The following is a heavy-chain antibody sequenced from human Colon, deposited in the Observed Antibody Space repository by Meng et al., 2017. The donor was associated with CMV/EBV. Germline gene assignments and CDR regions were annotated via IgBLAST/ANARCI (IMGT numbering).Heavy chain of an antibody. J-gene: IGHJ4*02. CDR1: GYNFTSNN. V-gene: IGHV7-4-1*02. Sequence: KASGYNFTSNNMIWVRQAPGQGPEWMGWIETKTGNPTYAQGFTGRFGFSLDTSVSTTYLQISSLKAEDTAVYYCARDGLSGRYFDYWGQGTLVTVSS. CDR2: IETKTGNP. CDR3: ARDGLSGRYFDY. D-gene: IGHD6-25*01.